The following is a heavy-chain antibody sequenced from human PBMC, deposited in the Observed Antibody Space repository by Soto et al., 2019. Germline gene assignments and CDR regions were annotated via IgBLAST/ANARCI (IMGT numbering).Heavy chain of an antibody. Sequence: EVQLLESGRGLVQPGGSLRLSCAASGFTFSSYAMSWVRQAPGKGLEWVSAISGSGGSTYYADSVKGRFTISRDNSKNTLYLQMNSLRAEDTAVYYCAKTRSGYYDSTDYWGQGTLVTVSS. D-gene: IGHD3-22*01. CDR1: GFTFSSYA. V-gene: IGHV3-23*01. CDR3: AKTRSGYYDSTDY. J-gene: IGHJ4*02. CDR2: ISGSGGST.